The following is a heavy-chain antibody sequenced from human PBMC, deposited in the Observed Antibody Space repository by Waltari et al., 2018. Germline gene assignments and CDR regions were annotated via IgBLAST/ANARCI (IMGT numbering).Heavy chain of an antibody. J-gene: IGHJ5*01. CDR1: GFTFSTYA. D-gene: IGHD3-10*01. CDR2: ISGNGGST. V-gene: IGHV3-23*01. CDR3: AKRGVFGSGSYFKNNWFDS. Sequence: EVQLLESGGGLVQPGGSLRLSCAASGFTFSTYAMSWVRQAPGKGLEWVSTISGNGGSTYYADSVKGRFTISRDNSKNPLYLQMNSLRAEDTAVYYCAKRGVFGSGSYFKNNWFDSWGQGTLVTVSS.